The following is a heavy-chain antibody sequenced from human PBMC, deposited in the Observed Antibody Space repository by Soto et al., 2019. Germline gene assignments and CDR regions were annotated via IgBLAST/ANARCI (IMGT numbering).Heavy chain of an antibody. CDR3: ARRDYYASASLTFDY. Sequence: SGPTLVNPTQTLTLTCTFSGFSLSTSGVGVGWIRQPPGKALEWLALIYWDDDNRYSPSLKSRLTITKDTSKNQVVLTMTNMDPVDTGTYYCARRDYYASASLTFDYWGQGALVTDSS. CDR2: IYWDDDN. CDR1: GFSLSTSGVG. V-gene: IGHV2-5*02. J-gene: IGHJ4*02. D-gene: IGHD3-10*01.